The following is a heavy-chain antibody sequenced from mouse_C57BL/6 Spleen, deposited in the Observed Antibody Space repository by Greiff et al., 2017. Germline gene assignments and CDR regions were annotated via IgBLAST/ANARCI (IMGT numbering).Heavy chain of an antibody. CDR2: IRNKANGYTT. V-gene: IGHV7-3*01. CDR3: ARYCEYDGDYDAMDY. Sequence: EVNVVESGGGLVQPGGSLSLSCAASGFTFTDYYMSWVRQPPGKALEWLGFIRNKANGYTTEYSASVKGRFTISRDNSQSILYLQMNARRAEDSATYYCARYCEYDGDYDAMDYWGQGTSVTVSS. J-gene: IGHJ4*01. CDR1: GFTFTDYY. D-gene: IGHD2-4*01.